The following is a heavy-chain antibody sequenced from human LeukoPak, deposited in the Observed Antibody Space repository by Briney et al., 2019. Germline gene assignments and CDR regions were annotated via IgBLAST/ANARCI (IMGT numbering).Heavy chain of an antibody. V-gene: IGHV4-4*07. CDR2: IYTSGST. D-gene: IGHD3-3*01. Sequence: PSETLSLTCTVSGGSISSYYWSWIRQPAGKGLEWIGRIYTSGSTNYNPSLKSRVTMSVDTSKNQFSLKLSSVTAADTAVYYCASSDFWSGYYYYYMDVWGKGTTVTVSS. CDR1: GGSISSYY. CDR3: ASSDFWSGYYYYYMDV. J-gene: IGHJ6*03.